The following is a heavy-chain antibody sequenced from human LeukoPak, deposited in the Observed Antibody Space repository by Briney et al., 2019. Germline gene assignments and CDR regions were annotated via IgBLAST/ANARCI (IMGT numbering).Heavy chain of an antibody. Sequence: PGGSLRLSCAASGFTFSSYAMSWVRQAPGKGLEWVSAISGSGGSTYYADSVKGRFTISRDNPKNTLYLQMNSLRAEDTAVYYCAKHPTYYYDSSGCYGYFDYWGQGTLVTVSS. CDR2: ISGSGGST. D-gene: IGHD3-22*01. J-gene: IGHJ4*02. CDR3: AKHPTYYYDSSGCYGYFDY. V-gene: IGHV3-23*01. CDR1: GFTFSSYA.